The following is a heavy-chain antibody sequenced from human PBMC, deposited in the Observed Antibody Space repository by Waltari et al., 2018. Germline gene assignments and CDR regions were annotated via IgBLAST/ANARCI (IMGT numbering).Heavy chain of an antibody. D-gene: IGHD6-19*01. Sequence: EVQLVESGGGLVQPGRSLRLSWTAAGFTLGDYAMNWYRQAPGKGLEWVGFIRTKAYGGTTEYAASVKGRFTISRDDSKSIAYLQMNSLKTEDTAVYYCSRGKYSSGWYGRYWGQGTLVTVSS. J-gene: IGHJ4*02. CDR1: GFTLGDYA. CDR3: SRGKYSSGWYGRY. V-gene: IGHV3-49*03. CDR2: IRTKAYGGTT.